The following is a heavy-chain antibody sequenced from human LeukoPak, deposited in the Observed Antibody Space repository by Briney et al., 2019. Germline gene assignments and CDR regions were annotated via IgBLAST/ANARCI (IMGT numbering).Heavy chain of an antibody. V-gene: IGHV3-7*01. D-gene: IGHD3-22*01. CDR1: GFTFRRYS. J-gene: IGHJ5*02. CDR3: ARDSGYYPA. Sequence: GGSLRLSCAASGFTFRRYSMSWVRQAPGKGLEWVANIKQDGSEIYYVDSVKGRFTISRDNAKNSLYLQMNSLRAEDTAVYYCARDSGYYPAWGQGTLVTVSS. CDR2: IKQDGSEI.